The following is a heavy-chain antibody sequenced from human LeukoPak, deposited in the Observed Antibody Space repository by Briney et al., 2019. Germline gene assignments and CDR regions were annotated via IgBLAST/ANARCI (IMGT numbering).Heavy chain of an antibody. J-gene: IGHJ3*02. Sequence: ASVKVSCKASGYTFTSYCMHWVRQAPGQGLEWMGIINPSGGSTSYAQKFQGRVTMTRDTSTSTVYMELSSLRSEDTAVYYCARYYYDSSGYLAFGIWGQGTMVTVSS. CDR3: ARYYYDSSGYLAFGI. D-gene: IGHD3-22*01. CDR1: GYTFTSYC. CDR2: INPSGGST. V-gene: IGHV1-46*01.